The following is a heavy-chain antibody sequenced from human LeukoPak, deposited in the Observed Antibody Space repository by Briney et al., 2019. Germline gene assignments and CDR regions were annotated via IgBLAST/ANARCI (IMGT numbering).Heavy chain of an antibody. CDR1: GFTSSNFA. J-gene: IGHJ4*02. Sequence: GGSLRLSCAASGFTSSNFALSWVRQAPGKGLEWVSAISNNGGYTYYAYSVQGRFTISRDNSKSTLCLQMNSLRAEDTAVYYCAKQLGYCSDGSCYFPYWGQGILVTVSS. V-gene: IGHV3-23*01. CDR2: ISNNGGYT. D-gene: IGHD2-15*01. CDR3: AKQLGYCSDGSCYFPY.